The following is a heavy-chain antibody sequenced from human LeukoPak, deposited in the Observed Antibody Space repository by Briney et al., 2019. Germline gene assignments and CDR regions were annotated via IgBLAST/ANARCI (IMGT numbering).Heavy chain of an antibody. CDR2: IYYSGST. V-gene: IGHV4-31*03. J-gene: IGHJ4*02. CDR1: GGSIGSGGYY. D-gene: IGHD3-22*01. Sequence: SETLSLTCTVSGGSIGSGGYYWSWIRQHPGKGLEWIGYIYYSGSTYYNPSLKSRVTISVDTSKNQFSLKLSSVTAADTAVYYCARATLYYYDSSGYSFDYWGQGTLVTVSS. CDR3: ARATLYYYDSSGYSFDY.